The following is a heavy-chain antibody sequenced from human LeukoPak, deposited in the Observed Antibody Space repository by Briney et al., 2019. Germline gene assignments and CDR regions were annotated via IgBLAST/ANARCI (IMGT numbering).Heavy chain of an antibody. D-gene: IGHD3-10*01. Sequence: SETLSLTCAVYGGSFSGYYWSWIRQPPGKGLEWIGEINHSGSTNYNPSLKSRVTISVDTSKNQFSLKLSSVTAADTAVYYCARGRVRGVIIRGAFDIWGQGTMVTVSS. J-gene: IGHJ3*02. CDR1: GGSFSGYY. CDR3: ARGRVRGVIIRGAFDI. CDR2: INHSGST. V-gene: IGHV4-34*01.